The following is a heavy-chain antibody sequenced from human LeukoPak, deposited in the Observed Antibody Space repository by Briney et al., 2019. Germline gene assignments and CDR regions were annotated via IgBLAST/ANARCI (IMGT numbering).Heavy chain of an antibody. CDR3: ARDPQLYDFWSGHWYFDL. Sequence: SETLSLTCTVSGGSISSYYWSWIRQPAGKGLEWIGRIYTSGSTNYNPSLKSRVTMSVDTSKNQFSLKLSSVTAADTAVYYCARDPQLYDFWSGHWYFDLWGRGTLVTVSS. CDR2: IYTSGST. CDR1: GGSISSYY. V-gene: IGHV4-4*07. D-gene: IGHD3-3*01. J-gene: IGHJ2*01.